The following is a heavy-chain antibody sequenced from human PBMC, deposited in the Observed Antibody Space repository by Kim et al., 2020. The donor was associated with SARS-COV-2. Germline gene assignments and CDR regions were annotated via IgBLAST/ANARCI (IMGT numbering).Heavy chain of an antibody. V-gene: IGHV4-39*07. D-gene: IGHD6-19*01. J-gene: IGHJ4*02. CDR2: IYYSGST. CDR1: GGSISSSSYY. CDR3: AREMPSSGIDY. Sequence: SETLSLTCTVSGGSISSSSYYWGWIRQPPGKGLEWIGRIYYSGSTYYNPSLKSRVTISVDTSKNQFSLKLSSVTAADTAVYYCAREMPSSGIDYWGQGTLVTVSS.